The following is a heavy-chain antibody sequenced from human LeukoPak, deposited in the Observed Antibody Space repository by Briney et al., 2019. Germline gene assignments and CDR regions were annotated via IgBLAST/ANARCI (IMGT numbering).Heavy chain of an antibody. D-gene: IGHD1-26*01. CDR2: ISGSGGST. CDR1: GFTFSSYA. CDR3: AKSDGMVGSYSDFDY. J-gene: IGHJ4*02. V-gene: IGHV3-23*01. Sequence: GGSLRLSCAASGFTFSSYAMSWVRQAPGKGLEWVSAISGSGGSTYYADSVKGRFTISRDNSKNTLYLQMNSLRAEDTAVYCCAKSDGMVGSYSDFDYWGQGTLVTVSS.